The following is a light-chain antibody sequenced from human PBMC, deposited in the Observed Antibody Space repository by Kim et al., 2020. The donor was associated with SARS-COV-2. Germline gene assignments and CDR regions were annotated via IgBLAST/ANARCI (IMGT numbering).Light chain of an antibody. Sequence: EIVLTQSPGTLSLSPGESATLSCRASQRFSSSFLGWYQQKPGQAPRLLIYGASFRATGIPDRFSGGGSGTDFTLTISRLEPEDFAVYYCQQYGTSPYPFGQGTKLEI. CDR2: GAS. CDR3: QQYGTSPYP. CDR1: QRFSSSF. J-gene: IGKJ2*01. V-gene: IGKV3-20*01.